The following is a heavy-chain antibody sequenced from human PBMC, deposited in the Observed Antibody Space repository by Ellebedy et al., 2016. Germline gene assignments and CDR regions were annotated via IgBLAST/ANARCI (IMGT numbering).Heavy chain of an antibody. CDR1: GFTFRTYW. CDR3: VRGTRNFDY. D-gene: IGHD1-14*01. CDR2: IKQDGSEK. J-gene: IGHJ4*02. Sequence: GESLKISCAASGFTFRTYWMSWVRQAPGKGLEWVANIKQDGSEKYYVDSVKGRFTISRDNAKNSLYLQMNSLRAEDTAVYYCVRGTRNFDYWGQGTLVTVSS. V-gene: IGHV3-7*01.